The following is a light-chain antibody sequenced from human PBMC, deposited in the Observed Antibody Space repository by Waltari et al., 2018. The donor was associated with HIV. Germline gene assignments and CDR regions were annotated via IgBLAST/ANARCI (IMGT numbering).Light chain of an antibody. CDR2: EVS. Sequence: QSALTQPASVSGSPGQSITISCTGTSSDVGSYNLVSWYQQPPGKAPKLMIYEVSKRPSGVSNRFSGSKSGNTASLTISGLQAEDEADYYCCSYAGSSTPVVFGGGTKLTVL. V-gene: IGLV2-23*02. CDR3: CSYAGSSTPVV. CDR1: SSDVGSYNL. J-gene: IGLJ2*01.